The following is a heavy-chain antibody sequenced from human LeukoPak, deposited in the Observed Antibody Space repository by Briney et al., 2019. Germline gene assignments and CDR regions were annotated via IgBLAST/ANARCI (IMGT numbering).Heavy chain of an antibody. CDR3: ARVSSPWSPRDAFDI. CDR2: TYYKSKWYN. D-gene: IGHD1-26*01. J-gene: IGHJ3*02. Sequence: SQTLSLTCAISGGSVSSNSAVWNWIRQSPSRGLEWLGRTYYKSKWYNDYAVSVKSRITINPDTSKNQFSPQLNSLTPEDTAVYYCARVSSPWSPRDAFDIWGQGTMVTVSS. CDR1: GGSVSSNSAV. V-gene: IGHV6-1*01.